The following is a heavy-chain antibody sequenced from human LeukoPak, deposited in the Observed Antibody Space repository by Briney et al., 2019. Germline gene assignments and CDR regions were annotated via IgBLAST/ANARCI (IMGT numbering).Heavy chain of an antibody. Sequence: PSETLSLTCTVSGGSISSYYWSWIRQPPGKGLEWIGYIYYSGSTNYNPSLKSRVTISVDTSKNQFSLKLSSVTAADTAVYYCARLRYFDWFFDYWGQVTLVTVSS. V-gene: IGHV4-59*01. D-gene: IGHD3-9*01. J-gene: IGHJ4*02. CDR3: ARLRYFDWFFDY. CDR1: GGSISSYY. CDR2: IYYSGST.